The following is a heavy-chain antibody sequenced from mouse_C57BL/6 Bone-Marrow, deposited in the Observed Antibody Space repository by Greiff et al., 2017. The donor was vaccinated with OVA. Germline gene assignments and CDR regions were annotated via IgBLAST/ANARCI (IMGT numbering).Heavy chain of an antibody. CDR2: IYPGSGST. Sequence: QVQLKQPGAELVKPGASVKMSCKASGYTFTSYWITWVKQRPGQGLEWIGDIYPGSGSTNYNEKFKSKATLTVDTSSSTAYMQLSSLTSEDSAVYYCARRGSYWKYFDVWGTGTTVTVSS. J-gene: IGHJ1*03. D-gene: IGHD1-1*01. CDR1: GYTFTSYW. V-gene: IGHV1-55*01. CDR3: ARRGSYWKYFDV.